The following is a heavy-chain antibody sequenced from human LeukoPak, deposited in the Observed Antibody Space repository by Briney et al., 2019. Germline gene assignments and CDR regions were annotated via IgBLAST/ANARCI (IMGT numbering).Heavy chain of an antibody. CDR1: GFTFSSYA. J-gene: IGHJ4*02. V-gene: IGHV3-23*01. D-gene: IGHD3-3*01. Sequence: GGSLRLSCAASGFTFSSYAMSWVRQAPGKGLEWVSAISGSGGSTYYADSVKGRFTISRDNSKNTLYLQMNSLRAEDTAVYYCAKGSPNDFWSGYYSYYFDYWGQGTLVTVSS. CDR3: AKGSPNDFWSGYYSYYFDY. CDR2: ISGSGGST.